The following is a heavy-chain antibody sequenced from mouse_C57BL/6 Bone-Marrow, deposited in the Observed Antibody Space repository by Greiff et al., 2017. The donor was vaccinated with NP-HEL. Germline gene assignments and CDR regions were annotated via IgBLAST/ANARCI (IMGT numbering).Heavy chain of an antibody. CDR3: AREGGSSPYYFDY. V-gene: IGHV1-81*01. Sequence: VQLQESGAELARPGASVKLSCKASGYTFTSYGISWVKQRTGQGLEWIGEIYPRSGNTYYNEKFKGKATLTADKSSSTAYMELRSLTSEDSAVYFCAREGGSSPYYFDYWGQGTTLTVSS. CDR2: IYPRSGNT. J-gene: IGHJ2*01. CDR1: GYTFTSYG. D-gene: IGHD1-1*01.